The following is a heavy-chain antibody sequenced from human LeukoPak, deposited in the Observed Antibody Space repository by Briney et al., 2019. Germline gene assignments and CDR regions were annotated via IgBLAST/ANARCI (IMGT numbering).Heavy chain of an antibody. D-gene: IGHD3-16*02. CDR2: INPNSGGT. CDR1: GYTFTGYY. Sequence: GASVKVSCKASGYTFTGYYMHWLRQAPGQGLEWMGCINPNSGGTNYAQKFQGRVTMTRDTSISTAYMELSRLRSDDTAVYYCARGFMITFGGVIVIFRDWGQGTLVTVSS. V-gene: IGHV1-2*02. CDR3: ARGFMITFGGVIVIFRD. J-gene: IGHJ4*02.